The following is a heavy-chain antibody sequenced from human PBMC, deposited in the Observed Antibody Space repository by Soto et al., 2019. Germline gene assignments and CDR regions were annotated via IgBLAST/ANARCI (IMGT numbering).Heavy chain of an antibody. V-gene: IGHV4-34*01. CDR2: MNHSGST. CDR1: GGSFSGYY. D-gene: IGHD2-8*02. J-gene: IGHJ4*02. Sequence: QVQLQQWGAGLLKPSETLSLTCAVYGGSFSGYYWAWIRQPPGTGLEWVGEMNHSGSTNYNPSLKSRITISVDTSKNQFYLKLTSVTAADTAVYYCARDKITGLFDYWGQGTLVTVSS. CDR3: ARDKITGLFDY.